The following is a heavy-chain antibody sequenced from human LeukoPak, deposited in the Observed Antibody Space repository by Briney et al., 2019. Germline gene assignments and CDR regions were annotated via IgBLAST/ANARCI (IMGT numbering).Heavy chain of an antibody. CDR3: ARGGYYDSSGCVEN. J-gene: IGHJ4*02. V-gene: IGHV4-59*01. D-gene: IGHD3-22*01. Sequence: SETLSPTCTVSGGSICSYYWSWIRQPPGKGLEWIGYIYYSGSTNYNPSLKSRVTISVDTSKNQFSLKLSSVTAADTAVYYCARGGYYDSSGCVENWGQGTLVTVSS. CDR2: IYYSGST. CDR1: GGSICSYY.